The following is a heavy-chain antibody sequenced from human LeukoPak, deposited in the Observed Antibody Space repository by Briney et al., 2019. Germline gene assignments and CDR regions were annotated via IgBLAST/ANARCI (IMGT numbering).Heavy chain of an antibody. CDR1: GGSISSSNW. CDR2: IYHSGST. V-gene: IGHV4-4*02. Sequence: SETLSLTCAVSGGSISSSNWWSWVRQPPGKGLEWIGEIYHSGSTNYNPSLKSRVTISVDKSKNQFSLKLSSVTAADTAVYYCAGLSGSHYRGEFDYWGQGTLVTVSS. D-gene: IGHD1-26*01. CDR3: AGLSGSHYRGEFDY. J-gene: IGHJ4*02.